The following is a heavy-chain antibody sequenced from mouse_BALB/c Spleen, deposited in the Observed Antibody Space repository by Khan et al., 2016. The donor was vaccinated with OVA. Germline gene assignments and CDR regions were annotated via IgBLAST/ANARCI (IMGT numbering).Heavy chain of an antibody. CDR3: AKFLWPYVDY. J-gene: IGHJ2*01. Sequence: EVQLQESGPGLVKPSQSLSLTCSVTGYSITSGYYWNWIRQFPGNKLEWMGYISYDGSNNYNPSLKNRISITRDTSKNQFFLKLNSVTTEDTATYYCAKFLWPYVDYWGQGTTLTVSS. V-gene: IGHV3-6*02. CDR1: GYSITSGYY. CDR2: ISYDGSN. D-gene: IGHD1-1*02.